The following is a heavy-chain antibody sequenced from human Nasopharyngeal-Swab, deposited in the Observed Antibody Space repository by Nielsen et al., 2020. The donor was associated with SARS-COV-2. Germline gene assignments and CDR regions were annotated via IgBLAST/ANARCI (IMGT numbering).Heavy chain of an antibody. CDR2: ISSSSSYI. Sequence: LSLTCAASGFTFSSYSMNWVRQAPGKGLEWVSSISSSSSYIYYADSVKGRFTISRDNAKNSLYLQMNSLRAEDTAVYYCAAPLLGIAAPWDYWGQGTLVTVSS. V-gene: IGHV3-21*01. CDR1: GFTFSSYS. D-gene: IGHD6-6*01. CDR3: AAPLLGIAAPWDY. J-gene: IGHJ4*02.